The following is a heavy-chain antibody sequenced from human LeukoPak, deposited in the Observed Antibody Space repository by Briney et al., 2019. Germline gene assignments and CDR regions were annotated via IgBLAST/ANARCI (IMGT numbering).Heavy chain of an antibody. Sequence: PGGSLRLPCAASGFTFSSYWMHWVRQAPGKGLVWVSRINSDGSSTSYADSVKGRFTISRDNAKNTLYLQMNSLRAEDTAVYYCARAVLWFGELYPWGQGTLVTVSS. V-gene: IGHV3-74*01. D-gene: IGHD3-10*01. CDR1: GFTFSSYW. J-gene: IGHJ5*02. CDR3: ARAVLWFGELYP. CDR2: INSDGSST.